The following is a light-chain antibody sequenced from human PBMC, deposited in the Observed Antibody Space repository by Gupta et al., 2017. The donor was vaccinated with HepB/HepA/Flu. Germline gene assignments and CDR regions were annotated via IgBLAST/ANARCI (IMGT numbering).Light chain of an antibody. Sequence: SSELTQDPAVSVALGQTVRITCHGDSLRSYYASWYQQTPGKAPVLVIYGKNNRPSGSPPRFSCDTTGDTASSTITGAAAEEDADDDYYYRDRRRNHPVVFGGGTKLTVL. V-gene: IGLV3-19*01. CDR1: SLRSYY. CDR2: GKN. J-gene: IGLJ2*01. CDR3: YYRDRRRNHPVV.